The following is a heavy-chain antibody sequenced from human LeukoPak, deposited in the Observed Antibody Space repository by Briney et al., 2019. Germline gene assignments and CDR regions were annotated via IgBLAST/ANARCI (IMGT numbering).Heavy chain of an antibody. D-gene: IGHD3-10*01. Sequence: PSETLSLTCTVSGGSISSYYWSWIGQPPGKGLEWIGYIYYSGSTNYNPSLKSRVTISVDTSKNQFSLKLSSVTAADTAVYYCARLYPATLWFGEFSWFDPWGQGTLVTVSS. CDR2: IYYSGST. CDR3: ARLYPATLWFGEFSWFDP. J-gene: IGHJ5*02. V-gene: IGHV4-59*08. CDR1: GGSISSYY.